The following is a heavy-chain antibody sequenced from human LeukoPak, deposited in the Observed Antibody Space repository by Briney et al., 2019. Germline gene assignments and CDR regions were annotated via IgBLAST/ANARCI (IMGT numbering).Heavy chain of an antibody. CDR2: ISSSSSYI. CDR1: GFTFSSYS. CDR3: ARGRRPTPTYFDY. J-gene: IGHJ4*02. V-gene: IGHV3-21*01. Sequence: GGSLRLSCAASGFTFSSYSMNWVRQAPGKGLEWVSSISSSSSYIYYADSVKGRFTISRDNAKNSLYLQMNSLRAEDTAVYYCARGRRPTPTYFDYWGQGTPVTVSS.